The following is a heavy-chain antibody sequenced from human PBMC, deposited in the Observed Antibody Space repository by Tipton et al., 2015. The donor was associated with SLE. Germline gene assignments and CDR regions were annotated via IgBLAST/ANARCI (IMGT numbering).Heavy chain of an antibody. D-gene: IGHD1-14*01. J-gene: IGHJ4*02. CDR3: ARPDRY. V-gene: IGHV4-59*12. Sequence: PGLVKPSETLSLSCSVFGGSISTYYWSWIRQPPGKGLQWIGYIYYSGTTNFNPSLRSRVTISVDSSKNQFSLKMTSVTAADTAVYYCARPDRYWGQGSLVTVPS. CDR1: GGSISTYY. CDR2: IYYSGTT.